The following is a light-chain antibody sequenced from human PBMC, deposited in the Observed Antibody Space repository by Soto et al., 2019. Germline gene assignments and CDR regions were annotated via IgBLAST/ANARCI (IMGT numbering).Light chain of an antibody. Sequence: QSALTQPASVSGSPGQSIALSCTGTSSDVGRYNYVSWYHQHPGKAPKLMIYEVSNRPSGVSIRFSGSKSGNTASLTISGLQAEDEADYYCSAYTTSSTTLYVFGTGTKVTVL. CDR3: SAYTTSSTTLYV. CDR2: EVS. CDR1: SSDVGRYNY. J-gene: IGLJ1*01. V-gene: IGLV2-14*01.